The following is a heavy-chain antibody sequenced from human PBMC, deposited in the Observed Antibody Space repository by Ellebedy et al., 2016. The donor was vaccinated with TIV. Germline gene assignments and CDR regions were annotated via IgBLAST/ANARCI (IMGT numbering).Heavy chain of an antibody. CDR3: ARDGHNYCFYY. CDR2: INHSGST. V-gene: IGHV4-38-2*02. Sequence: MPSETLSLTCTVSGYSISSGYYWVWIRQPPGKGLEWIGSINHSGSTYYNPSLKSRVTTSVDTSKNQFSRKLRSVTAADTAVYFCARDGHNYCFYYWGQGTLVTVSS. CDR1: GYSISSGYY. J-gene: IGHJ4*02. D-gene: IGHD5-24*01.